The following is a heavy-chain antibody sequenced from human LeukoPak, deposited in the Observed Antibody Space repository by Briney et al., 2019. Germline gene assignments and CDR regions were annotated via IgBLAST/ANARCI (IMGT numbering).Heavy chain of an antibody. CDR2: VNNSGST. J-gene: IGHJ4*02. CDR1: GGSFSGYC. D-gene: IGHD3-3*01. V-gene: IGHV4-34*01. Sequence: SETLSLTYPVYGGSFSGYCWSWIRQPPGKGRGWIGEVNNSGSTNYNPSLKSRVTISVDTSKNQFSLKLSSVTAADTAVYYCARGRYDFWSGYMGVGFDYWGQGTLVTVSS. CDR3: ARGRYDFWSGYMGVGFDY.